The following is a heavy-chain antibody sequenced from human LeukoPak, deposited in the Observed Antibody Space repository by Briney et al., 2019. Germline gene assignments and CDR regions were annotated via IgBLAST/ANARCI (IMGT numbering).Heavy chain of an antibody. CDR1: GFTFSSYA. J-gene: IGHJ6*03. CDR3: ARPPGCSSTSCRYYYYMDV. CDR2: ISSSGSTI. D-gene: IGHD2-2*01. Sequence: PGGSLRLSCAASGFTFSSYAMSWVRQAPGKGLEWVSYISSSGSTIYYADSVKGRFTISRDNAKNSLYLQMNSLRAEDTAVYYCARPPGCSSTSCRYYYYMDVWGKGTTVTVSS. V-gene: IGHV3-48*04.